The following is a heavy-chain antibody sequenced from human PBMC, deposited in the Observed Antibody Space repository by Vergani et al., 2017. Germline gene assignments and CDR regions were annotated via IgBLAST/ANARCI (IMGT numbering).Heavy chain of an antibody. V-gene: IGHV3-30*18. CDR3: AKGSLPYSSSWLGDY. CDR1: GFTFSSYG. CDR2: ISYDGSNK. Sequence: QVQLVESGGGVVQPGRSLRLSCAASGFTFSSYGMHWVRQAPGKGLEWVAVISYDGSNKYYADSVKGRFTISRDNSKNTLYLQMNSLRAEDTAVYYCAKGSLPYSSSWLGDYWGQGTLVTVSS. D-gene: IGHD6-13*01. J-gene: IGHJ4*02.